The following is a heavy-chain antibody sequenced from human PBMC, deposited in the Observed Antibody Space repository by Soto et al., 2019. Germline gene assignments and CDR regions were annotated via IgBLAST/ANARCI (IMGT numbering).Heavy chain of an antibody. J-gene: IGHJ4*02. V-gene: IGHV3-21*01. CDR1: GFTFSSYS. Sequence: EVQLVESGGGLVKPGGSLRLSCAASGFTFSSYSLNWVRQAPGKGLEWVSSISSSGSYIYYGDSVKGRFTISRDNAKNSLYLQMNSLRDEYTAVYYCARDGLATVTNFDYWGQGTLVTVSS. CDR2: ISSSGSYI. D-gene: IGHD4-17*01. CDR3: ARDGLATVTNFDY.